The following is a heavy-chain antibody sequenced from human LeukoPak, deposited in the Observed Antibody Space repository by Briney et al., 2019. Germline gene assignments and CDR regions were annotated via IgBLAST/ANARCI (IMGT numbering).Heavy chain of an antibody. V-gene: IGHV3-30*02. CDR1: GFTFSSYG. Sequence: GGSLRLSCAASGFTFSSYGMHWVRQAPGKGLEWVGFIRYDGSNKYYADSVKGRFTISRDNSKNTLYLQMNSLRAEDTAVYYCAKDPTRTIAAAASGYFDYWGQGTLVTVSS. CDR3: AKDPTRTIAAAASGYFDY. D-gene: IGHD6-13*01. J-gene: IGHJ4*02. CDR2: IRYDGSNK.